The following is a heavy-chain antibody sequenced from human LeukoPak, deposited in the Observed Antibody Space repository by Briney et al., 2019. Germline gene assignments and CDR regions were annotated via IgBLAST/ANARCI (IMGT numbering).Heavy chain of an antibody. V-gene: IGHV4-4*02. CDR2: VHLDGRT. J-gene: IGHJ4*02. CDR3: AREGGFYRPLDY. CDR1: GGSITTTNW. D-gene: IGHD3-3*01. Sequence: SETLSLTCGVSGGSITTTNWWTCVRQPPGKGLEWIGEVHLDGRTNYNPSLESRLTISVDLSENHISLRLTSVTAADTAVYYCAREGGFYRPLDYSGQGTLVTVSS.